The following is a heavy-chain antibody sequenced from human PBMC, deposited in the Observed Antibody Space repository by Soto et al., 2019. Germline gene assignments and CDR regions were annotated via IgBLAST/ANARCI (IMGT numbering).Heavy chain of an antibody. CDR1: GFTFSSYG. D-gene: IGHD2-2*01. Sequence: GGSLRLSCAASGFTFSSYGMHWVRQAPGKGLEWVAVISYDGSNKYYADSVKGRFTISRDNSKNTLYLQMNSLRAEDTAVYYCAKRYCSSTSCYDDYFDYWGQGTLVTVSS. CDR3: AKRYCSSTSCYDDYFDY. J-gene: IGHJ4*02. V-gene: IGHV3-30*18. CDR2: ISYDGSNK.